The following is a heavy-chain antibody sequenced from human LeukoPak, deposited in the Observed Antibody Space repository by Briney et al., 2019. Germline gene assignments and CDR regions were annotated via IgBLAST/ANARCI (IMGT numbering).Heavy chain of an antibody. V-gene: IGHV3-7*01. J-gene: IGHJ4*02. Sequence: LRLSXAASXFTFTXYWMSWMRQAPGKGLQWVANIKYDGSEQYYVDSVKGRFTISRDNAKNSLFLQMNSLGVEDTAVYYCKSGGAAPGSFDYWGQGALVTVSS. CDR2: IKYDGSEQ. D-gene: IGHD1-26*01. CDR1: XFTFTXYW. CDR3: KSGGAAPGSFDY.